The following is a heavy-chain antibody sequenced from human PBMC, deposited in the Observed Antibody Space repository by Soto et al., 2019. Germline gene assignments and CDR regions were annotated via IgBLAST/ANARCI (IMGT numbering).Heavy chain of an antibody. V-gene: IGHV3-23*01. Sequence: EGSLRLSCDASGFTLRNYAMTWIRQAPGKGLEWVSLISANDVGTYYAESVKTRFTISTDQSRNTVYLQMDSLRADDTAIYYCAKAKNDYNWDNRPRFDYSGQVSSHTFSS. CDR3: AKAKNDYNWDNRPRFDY. D-gene: IGHD1-20*01. CDR2: ISANDVGT. J-gene: IGHJ4*02. CDR1: GFTLRNYA.